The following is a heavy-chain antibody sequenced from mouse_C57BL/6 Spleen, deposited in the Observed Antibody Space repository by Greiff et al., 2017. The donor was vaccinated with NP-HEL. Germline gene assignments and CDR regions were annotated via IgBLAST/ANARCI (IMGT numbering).Heavy chain of an antibody. Sequence: QVQLKQSGTELVKPGASVKLSCKASGYTFTSYWMHWVKQRPGQGLEWIGNINPSNGGTNFNEKFKSKATLTVDKSSSTAYMQLSSLTSEDSAVYYCARYGNYLYWYVDVWGTGTTVTVSS. J-gene: IGHJ1*03. V-gene: IGHV1-53*01. CDR2: INPSNGGT. D-gene: IGHD2-1*01. CDR1: GYTFTSYW. CDR3: ARYGNYLYWYVDV.